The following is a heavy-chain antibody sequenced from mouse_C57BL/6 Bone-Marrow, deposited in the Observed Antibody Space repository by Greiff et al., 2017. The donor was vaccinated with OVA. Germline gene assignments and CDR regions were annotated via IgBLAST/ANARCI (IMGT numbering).Heavy chain of an antibody. Sequence: EVKLMESGGGLVQPGGSLKLSCAASGFTFSDYYMYWVRQTPEKRLEWVAYISNGGGSTYYPDTVKGRFTISRDNAKNTLYLQMSRLKSEDTAMYYCARQGSYYYGSSSRYYAMDYWGQGTSVTVSS. J-gene: IGHJ4*01. CDR1: GFTFSDYY. CDR3: ARQGSYYYGSSSRYYAMDY. V-gene: IGHV5-12*01. CDR2: ISNGGGST. D-gene: IGHD1-1*01.